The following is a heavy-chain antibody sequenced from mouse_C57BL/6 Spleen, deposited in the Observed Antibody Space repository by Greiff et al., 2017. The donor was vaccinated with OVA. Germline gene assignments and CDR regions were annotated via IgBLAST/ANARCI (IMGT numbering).Heavy chain of an antibody. CDR2: IDPANGYT. D-gene: IGHD2-4*01. J-gene: IGHJ4*01. Sequence: VQLQQSVAELVRPGASVKLSCTASGFNIKNTYMHWVKQRPEQGLEWIGRIDPANGYTKYAPKFQGKATITADTSSTTAYLQLSSLTSEDTAIYDCASMITARNYAMDYWGQGTSVPGSS. CDR3: ASMITARNYAMDY. V-gene: IGHV14-3*01. CDR1: GFNIKNTY.